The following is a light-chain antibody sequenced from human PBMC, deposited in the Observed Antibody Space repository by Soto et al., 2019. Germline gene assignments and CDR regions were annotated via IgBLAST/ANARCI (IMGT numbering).Light chain of an antibody. CDR2: DAS. CDR3: QQRSNWLFT. J-gene: IGKJ3*01. Sequence: EIVLTQSPATLSLSPGERATLSCRASQSVSSSLAWYQQKPGQAPRLLIYDASNRAPGIPARFSGSGSGTDFTLTISSLEPEDFAVYYCQQRSNWLFTFGPGTKVDIK. CDR1: QSVSSS. V-gene: IGKV3-11*01.